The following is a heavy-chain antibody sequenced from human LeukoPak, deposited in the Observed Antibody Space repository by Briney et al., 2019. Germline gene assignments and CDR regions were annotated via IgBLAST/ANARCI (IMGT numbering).Heavy chain of an antibody. J-gene: IGHJ4*02. CDR1: GGSISSSSYY. CDR2: IYYSGST. CDR3: ARGRYYFDY. Sequence: LETLSLTCTVSGGSISSSSYYWGWLRQPPGKGLEWIGSIYYSGSTYYNPSLKSRVTISVDTSKNQFSLKLSSVTAADTAVYYCARGRYYFDYWGQGTLVTVSS. V-gene: IGHV4-39*07.